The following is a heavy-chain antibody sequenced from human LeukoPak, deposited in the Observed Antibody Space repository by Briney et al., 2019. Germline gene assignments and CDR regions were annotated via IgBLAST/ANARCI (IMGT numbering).Heavy chain of an antibody. J-gene: IGHJ4*02. CDR3: PRGTTTQDY. CDR2: IYHSGCT. D-gene: IGHD2/OR15-2a*01. V-gene: IGHV4-30-2*01. Sequence: SQTLSLTCTVSGGSISSGGYYWSWIRQPPGKGLEWIGYIYHSGCTYYNPSLKSRVTISVDRSKNQFSLKLSSVTAADTAVYYCPRGTTTQDYWGQGTLVTVSS. CDR1: GGSISSGGYY.